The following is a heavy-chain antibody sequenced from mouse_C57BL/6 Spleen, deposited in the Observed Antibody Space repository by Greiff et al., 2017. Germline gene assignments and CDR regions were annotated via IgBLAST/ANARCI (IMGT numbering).Heavy chain of an antibody. CDR3: ATAYYSNPGLDY. V-gene: IGHV2-6*01. J-gene: IGHJ3*01. CDR2: IWGVGST. Sequence: VQVVESGPGLVAPSQSLSITCTVSGFSLTSYGVDWVRQSPGKGLEWLGVIWGVGSTNYNSALKSRLSISKDNSKSQVFLKMNSLQTDDTAMYYCATAYYSNPGLDYWGQGTLVTVSA. D-gene: IGHD2-5*01. CDR1: GFSLTSYG.